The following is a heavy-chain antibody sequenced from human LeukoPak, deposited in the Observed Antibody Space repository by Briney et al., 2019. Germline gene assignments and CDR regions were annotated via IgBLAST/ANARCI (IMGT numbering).Heavy chain of an antibody. J-gene: IGHJ4*02. D-gene: IGHD6-19*01. V-gene: IGHV4-59*01. CDR3: ARDGDGYSSGWYPGPFDY. CDR1: GFTFSSYA. CDR2: IYYSGST. Sequence: GSLRLSCAASGFTFSSYAMSWVRQAPGKGLEWIGYIYYSGSTNYNPSLKSRVTISVDTSKNQFSLKLSSVTAADTAVYYCARDGDGYSSGWYPGPFDYWGQGTLVTVSS.